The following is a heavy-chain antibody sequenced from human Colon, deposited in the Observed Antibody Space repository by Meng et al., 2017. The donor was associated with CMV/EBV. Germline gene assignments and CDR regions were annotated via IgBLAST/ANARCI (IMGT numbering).Heavy chain of an antibody. CDR1: GGFFSCYY. CDR3: ARGLYGSGRHQIDY. Sequence: QLPHGVCGLVKPVETLSLTCAVYGGFFSCYYWSWIRQPPGKGLEWIGEINHSGSTSYNPSLKSRVTISVDTSKNQFSLKLSSVTAADTAVYYCARGLYGSGRHQIDYWGQGTLVTVSS. J-gene: IGHJ4*02. V-gene: IGHV4-34*01. D-gene: IGHD3-10*01. CDR2: INHSGST.